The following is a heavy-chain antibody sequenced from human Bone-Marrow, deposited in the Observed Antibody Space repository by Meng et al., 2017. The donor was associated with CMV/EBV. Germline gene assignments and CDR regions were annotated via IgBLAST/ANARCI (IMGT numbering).Heavy chain of an antibody. CDR1: GFTVGSYA. CDR3: ARGSHGDYDY. J-gene: IGHJ4*02. D-gene: IGHD4-17*01. CDR2: ISGGGGGT. Sequence: LSCAGSGFTVGSYAMGWVRQAPGKGLEWVSAISGGGGGTYYADSVKGRFTISRDNSKSTLYLQMNSLRAEDTAVYYCARGSHGDYDYWGQGTLVTVSS. V-gene: IGHV3-23*01.